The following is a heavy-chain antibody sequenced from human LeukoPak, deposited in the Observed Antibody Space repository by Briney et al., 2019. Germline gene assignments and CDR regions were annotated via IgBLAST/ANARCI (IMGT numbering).Heavy chain of an antibody. CDR2: IYYSGST. Sequence: PSENLSLTCTGSGGSISSYYWSWIRQPPGKGLEWIGYIYYSGSTNYNPSLKSRVTISVDPSKNQFSLKLSSVTAADTAVYYCARDTRGYCSGGSCSMFDYWGQGTLVTVSS. J-gene: IGHJ4*02. CDR3: ARDTRGYCSGGSCSMFDY. CDR1: GGSISSYY. V-gene: IGHV4-59*01. D-gene: IGHD2-15*01.